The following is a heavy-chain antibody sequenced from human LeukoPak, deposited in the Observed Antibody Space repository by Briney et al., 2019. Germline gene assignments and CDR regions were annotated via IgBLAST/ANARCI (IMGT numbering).Heavy chain of an antibody. D-gene: IGHD4-17*01. CDR1: GFSFSNTW. V-gene: IGHV3-15*07. Sequence: GGSLRLSCAASGFSFSNTWMNWVRLAPGKGLEWVGRVKSKSDGGTADYAAPVKGRFTISRDDSKRTLYVQMSSLKIEDTALYYCTPGGKDYVHWGQGTLVTVSS. J-gene: IGHJ4*02. CDR2: VKSKSDGGTA. CDR3: TPGGKDYVH.